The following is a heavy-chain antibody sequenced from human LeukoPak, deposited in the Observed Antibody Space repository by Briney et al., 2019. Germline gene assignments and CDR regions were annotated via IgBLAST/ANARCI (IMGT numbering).Heavy chain of an antibody. Sequence: SETLSLTCTVSGYSISSGYYWGWIRQPPGKGLEWIGSIYHSGSTYYNPSLKSRVTISVDTSKNQFSLKLSSVTAADTAVYYCAGGYYDSSGYYWDAFDIWGQGTMVTVSS. D-gene: IGHD3-22*01. CDR1: GYSISSGYY. CDR3: AGGYYDSSGYYWDAFDI. J-gene: IGHJ3*02. V-gene: IGHV4-38-2*02. CDR2: IYHSGST.